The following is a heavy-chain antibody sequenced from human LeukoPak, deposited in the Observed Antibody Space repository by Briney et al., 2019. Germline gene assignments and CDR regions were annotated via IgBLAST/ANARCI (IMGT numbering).Heavy chain of an antibody. CDR3: ARQTFGNYYDSSGPFDY. CDR1: GYTFTGYY. J-gene: IGHJ4*02. CDR2: INPNSGGT. Sequence: WASVKVSCKASGYTFTGYYMHWVRQAPGQGLEWMGWINPNSGGTSYARKFQGRVTMTRDTSISTAYMELSRLRSDDTAVYYCARQTFGNYYDSSGPFDYWGQGTLVTVSS. V-gene: IGHV1-2*02. D-gene: IGHD3-22*01.